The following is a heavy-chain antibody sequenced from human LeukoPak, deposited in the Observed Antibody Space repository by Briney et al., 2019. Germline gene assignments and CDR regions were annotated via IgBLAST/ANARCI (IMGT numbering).Heavy chain of an antibody. CDR3: ARVSIAARPLFDY. CDR2: IIPIFGTA. CDR1: GGTFSSYA. D-gene: IGHD6-6*01. V-gene: IGHV1-69*06. J-gene: IGHJ4*02. Sequence: ASVKVSCKASGGTFSSYAISWVRQAPGQGLEWMGGIIPIFGTANYAQKFQGRVTITADKSTSTAYMELSSLRSEDTAVYYCARVSIAARPLFDYWGQGTLVTVSS.